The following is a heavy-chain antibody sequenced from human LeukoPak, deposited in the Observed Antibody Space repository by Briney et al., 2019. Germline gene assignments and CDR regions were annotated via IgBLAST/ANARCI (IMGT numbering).Heavy chain of an antibody. Sequence: SQTLSLTCTVSGGSISSGGYDWSWIRQHPGKGLEWIGYIYYSGSTYYNPSLKSRVTISVDTSKNQFSLKLSSVTAADTAVYYCARDSSTSGIDYWGQGTLVTVSS. CDR1: GGSISSGGYD. V-gene: IGHV4-31*03. J-gene: IGHJ4*02. D-gene: IGHD2-2*01. CDR3: ARDSSTSGIDY. CDR2: IYYSGST.